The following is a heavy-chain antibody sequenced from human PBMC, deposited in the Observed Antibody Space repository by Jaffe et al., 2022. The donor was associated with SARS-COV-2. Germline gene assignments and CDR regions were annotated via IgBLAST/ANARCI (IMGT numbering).Heavy chain of an antibody. V-gene: IGHV4-39*01. CDR2: IHYGGTT. D-gene: IGHD1-26*01. J-gene: IGHJ4*02. Sequence: QLQLQESGPGLVKPSETLSLTCTVSDGSISSDYYYGGWIRQSPGKGLEWIGSIHYGGTTFYNPSLKSRVTISVDTPKKYLSLKLSSVTAADTAVYYCARHFGRREGPVDYWGQGTLVTVSS. CDR1: DGSISSDYYY. CDR3: ARHFGRREGPVDY.